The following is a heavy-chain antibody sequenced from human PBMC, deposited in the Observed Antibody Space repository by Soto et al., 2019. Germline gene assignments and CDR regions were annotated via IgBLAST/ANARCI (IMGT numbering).Heavy chain of an antibody. J-gene: IGHJ4*02. CDR1: CSTFRDCY. Sequence: GASGLVSVKPSCSTFRDCYMHLVRQATEPGLEWMGWINPNSGGTKYAQNFQGWVTMTRDTSISTAYMELSRLRSDDTAVYYCATALTSIAVDGETEYYFGFWGQGHPVTV. CDR2: INPNSGGT. D-gene: IGHD6-19*01. V-gene: IGHV1-2*04. CDR3: ATALTSIAVDGETEYYFGF.